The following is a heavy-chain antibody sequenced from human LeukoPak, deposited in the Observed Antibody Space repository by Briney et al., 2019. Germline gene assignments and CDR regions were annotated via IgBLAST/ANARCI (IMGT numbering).Heavy chain of an antibody. Sequence: SETLSLTCTVSAYSISSGYYWGWIRQSPGKGLEWIGSIYYSGSTYYNPSLKSRVTISVDTSKNQFSLKLSSVTAADTAVYYCARKRSPIFGVAIDYWGQGTLVTVSS. CDR3: ARKRSPIFGVAIDY. J-gene: IGHJ4*02. D-gene: IGHD3-3*01. CDR2: IYYSGST. CDR1: AYSISSGYY. V-gene: IGHV4-38-2*02.